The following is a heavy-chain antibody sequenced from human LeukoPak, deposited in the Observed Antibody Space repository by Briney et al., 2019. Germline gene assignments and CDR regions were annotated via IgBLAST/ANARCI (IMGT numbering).Heavy chain of an antibody. V-gene: IGHV1-69*04. J-gene: IGHJ5*02. CDR1: GGTFSSYT. D-gene: IGHD2-15*01. Sequence: SVKVSCKASGGTFSSYTISWMRQGPGQGLEWVGRIIPILGIAKYAQKFQGRVTITADKSTSTAYMELSSLRSEDTGVYYCAREGVAATLNWFDPWGEGTLVTVSS. CDR2: IIPILGIA. CDR3: AREGVAATLNWFDP.